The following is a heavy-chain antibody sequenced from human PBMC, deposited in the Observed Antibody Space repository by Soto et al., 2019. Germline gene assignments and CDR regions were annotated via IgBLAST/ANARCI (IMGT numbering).Heavy chain of an antibody. Sequence: SETLSLTCTVSGGSINSFYWGWIRQPPGKGLEWIGNIYYTGSTNYSPSLKSRVTISLDPSKNQFSLQLNSVTPEDTAVYYCTKQKGDSRTYNGMDVWGQGTTVTVSS. J-gene: IGHJ6*02. D-gene: IGHD2-21*02. CDR1: GGSINSFY. CDR2: IYYTGST. CDR3: TKQKGDSRTYNGMDV. V-gene: IGHV4-59*08.